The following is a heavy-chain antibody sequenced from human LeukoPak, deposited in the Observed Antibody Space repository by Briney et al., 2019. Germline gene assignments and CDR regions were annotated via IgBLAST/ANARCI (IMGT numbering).Heavy chain of an antibody. CDR1: GGSISSDSCY. J-gene: IGHJ4*02. Sequence: SETLSLTCAVSGGSISSDSCYWGWIRQPPGKGLEWIGSIYSGGTTYYNPSLKSRVTISVDTSKNQFSLKLTSVTAADAAAYYCARHSRNCSGGYCYLYYWGQGTLVTVSS. CDR2: IYSGGTT. CDR3: ARHSRNCSGGYCYLYY. D-gene: IGHD2-15*01. V-gene: IGHV4-39*01.